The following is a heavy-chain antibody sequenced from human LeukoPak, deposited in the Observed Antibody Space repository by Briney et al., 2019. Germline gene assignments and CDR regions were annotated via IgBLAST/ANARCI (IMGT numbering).Heavy chain of an antibody. D-gene: IGHD3-3*01. Sequence: GASVKVSCKASGYTFTDYYMHWVRQAPGQGLEWMGWINPNSGGTNYAQKFQGRVTMTRDMSTSTVYMELSSLRSEDTAVYYCAREIGGSGPDFDYWGQGTLVTVSS. J-gene: IGHJ4*02. V-gene: IGHV1-2*02. CDR2: INPNSGGT. CDR1: GYTFTDYY. CDR3: AREIGGSGPDFDY.